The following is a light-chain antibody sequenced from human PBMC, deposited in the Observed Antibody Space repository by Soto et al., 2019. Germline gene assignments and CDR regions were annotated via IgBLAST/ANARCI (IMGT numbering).Light chain of an antibody. V-gene: IGKV3-20*01. CDR1: QTVSSSY. J-gene: IGKJ2*01. Sequence: IVLTQSPGTLSLSPGESATLSCRASQTVSSSYVAWYQQKHGRPPRLLIYGTSSRAAGVPVRFSGSGSGTDLTLTISRLQPEDFGVYYWQQNASVPYTFGQGTNLEI. CDR3: QQNASVPYT. CDR2: GTS.